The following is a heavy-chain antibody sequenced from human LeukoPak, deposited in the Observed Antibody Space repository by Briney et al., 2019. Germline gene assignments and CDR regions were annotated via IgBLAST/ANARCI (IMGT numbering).Heavy chain of an antibody. J-gene: IGHJ2*01. CDR3: AESIAAAGTDWYFDL. V-gene: IGHV4-31*11. Sequence: SETLSLTCAVSGGSLSSGGYCWSWIRQHPGKGLEWIGYIYYSGSTYYNPSLKSRVTISVDTSKNQFSLKLSSVTAADTAVYYCAESIAAAGTDWYFDLWGRGTLVTVSS. CDR2: IYYSGST. D-gene: IGHD6-13*01. CDR1: GGSLSSGGYC.